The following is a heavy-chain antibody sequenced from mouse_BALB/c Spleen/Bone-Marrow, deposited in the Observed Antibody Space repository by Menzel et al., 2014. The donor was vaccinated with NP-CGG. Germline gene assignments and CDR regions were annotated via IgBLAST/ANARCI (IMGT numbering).Heavy chain of an antibody. D-gene: IGHD1-1*01. CDR2: IDPRSGGT. J-gene: IGHJ4*01. CDR1: GYAFTNYL. V-gene: IGHV1-54*03. Sequence: QVQLQQSGAELVRPGTSVKVSCKASGYAFTNYLIEWVKQRPGQGLEWIGVIDPRSGGTDYNEKFKGKAPLTADKSSSTAYMQPNSLTSGDSAVYFCARGGITTVVPYSMDYWGQGTSVTVSS. CDR3: ARGGITTVVPYSMDY.